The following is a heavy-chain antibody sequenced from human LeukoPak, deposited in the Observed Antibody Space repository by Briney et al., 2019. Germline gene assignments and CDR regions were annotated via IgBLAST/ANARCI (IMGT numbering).Heavy chain of an antibody. CDR3: ARGLHYNILTGGMDV. J-gene: IGHJ6*02. V-gene: IGHV4-34*01. Sequence: SETLSLTCAVFGGSFSGYYWSWIRQSPEKGLEWIGEMSHTGATNYNPSLKSRVTVSVDTSKKQFSLDLRSVTAADTAVYYCARGLHYNILTGGMDVWGQGTTVIVSS. CDR1: GGSFSGYY. D-gene: IGHD3-9*01. CDR2: MSHTGAT.